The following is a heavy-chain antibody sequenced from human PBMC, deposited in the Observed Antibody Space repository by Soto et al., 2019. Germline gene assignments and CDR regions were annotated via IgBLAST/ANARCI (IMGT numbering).Heavy chain of an antibody. Sequence: PSETLSLTCTVSGSSISSGHYWGWIRQPPGRGLEWIGSVYPGRSADHNPSLESRVTISVDTSKNQFSLKLTSVTAADTAVYYCARDRGGATSSFDYWGQGSLVTVSS. CDR1: GSSISSGHY. CDR3: ARDRGGATSSFDY. J-gene: IGHJ4*02. CDR2: VYPGRSA. V-gene: IGHV4-38-2*02. D-gene: IGHD1-26*01.